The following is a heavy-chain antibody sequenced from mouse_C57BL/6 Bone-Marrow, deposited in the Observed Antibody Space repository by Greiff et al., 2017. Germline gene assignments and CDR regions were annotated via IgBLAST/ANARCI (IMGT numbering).Heavy chain of an antibody. J-gene: IGHJ1*03. V-gene: IGHV5-4*03. CDR2: ISDGGSYT. Sequence: DVMLVESGGGLVKPGGSLKLSCAASGFTFSSYAMSWVRHTPEKRLEWVATISDGGSYTYYPDNVKGRFTISRDNAKNNLYLQMSHLKSEDTAMYYCARMCYWYFDVWGTGTTVTVSS. CDR3: ARMCYWYFDV. CDR1: GFTFSSYA.